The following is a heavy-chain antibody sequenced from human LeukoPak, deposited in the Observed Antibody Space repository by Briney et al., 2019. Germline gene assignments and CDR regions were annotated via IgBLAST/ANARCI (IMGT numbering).Heavy chain of an antibody. J-gene: IGHJ4*02. CDR1: GYTFTYYY. Sequence: ASVKVSCKASGYTFTYYYMHWVRQAPGQGFEWMGWINPNDGDTYYAQKFQGRVTMTRDTSISTAHMEVSRLRSDDTAVYYCARASFLYCSSTSCLFDYWGQGTLVTVSS. V-gene: IGHV1-2*02. CDR2: INPNDGDT. CDR3: ARASFLYCSSTSCLFDY. D-gene: IGHD2-2*01.